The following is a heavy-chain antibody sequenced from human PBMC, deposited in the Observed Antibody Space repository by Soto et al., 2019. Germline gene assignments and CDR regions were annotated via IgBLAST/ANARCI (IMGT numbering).Heavy chain of an antibody. CDR2: VSSTGSYT. CDR3: ARLRVGVNWYFDL. D-gene: IGHD1-26*01. V-gene: IGHV3-11*06. J-gene: IGHJ2*01. Sequence: QMQLVESGGGLVKPGGSLRRSCAASGFNFGDYYMSWIRQAPGKGLEWVSFVSSTGSYTKYSDSVGGRLTVSRDNGKNSLHLQLNSLRVEDTAVYYCARLRVGVNWYFDLWGRGTFVTVSS. CDR1: GFNFGDYY.